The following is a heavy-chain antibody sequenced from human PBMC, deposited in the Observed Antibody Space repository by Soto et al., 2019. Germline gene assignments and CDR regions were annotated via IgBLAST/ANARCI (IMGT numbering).Heavy chain of an antibody. CDR1: GYTFTSYG. J-gene: IGHJ4*02. CDR2: ISAYNGNT. V-gene: IGHV1-18*01. D-gene: IGHD3-3*01. Sequence: ASVKVSCKASGYTFTSYGISWVRQAPGQGLEWMGWISAYNGNTNYAQKFQGRVTITADESTSTAYMELSSLRSEDTAVYYCARGLTTIFGVVIPFDYWGQGTLVTVSS. CDR3: ARGLTTIFGVVIPFDY.